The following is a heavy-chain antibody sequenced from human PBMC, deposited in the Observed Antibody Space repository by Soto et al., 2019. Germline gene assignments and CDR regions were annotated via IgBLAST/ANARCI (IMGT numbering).Heavy chain of an antibody. CDR1: GGSISSYY. D-gene: IGHD2-2*01. J-gene: IGHJ5*02. CDR3: ARGRAYCSSTSCWENWFDP. V-gene: IGHV4-59*08. Sequence: NPSETLSLTCTVSGGSISSYYWSWIRQPPGKGLEWIGYIYYSGSTNCNPSLKSRVTISVDTSKNQFSLKLSSVTAADTAVYYCARGRAYCSSTSCWENWFDPWGQGALVTVSS. CDR2: IYYSGST.